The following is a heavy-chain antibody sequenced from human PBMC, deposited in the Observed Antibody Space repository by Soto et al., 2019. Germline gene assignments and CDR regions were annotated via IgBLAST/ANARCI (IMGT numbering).Heavy chain of an antibody. CDR2: ISYDGSNK. CDR3: ARSSGSYFWFDP. Sequence: QVQLVESGGGVVQPGRSLRLSCAASGFTFSSYAMHWVRQAPGKGLEWVAVISYDGSNKYYADSVKGRFTISRDNSKNTLYLHMNSLRAEDTAVYYCARSSGSYFWFDPWGQGTLVTVSS. CDR1: GFTFSSYA. J-gene: IGHJ5*02. V-gene: IGHV3-30-3*01. D-gene: IGHD1-26*01.